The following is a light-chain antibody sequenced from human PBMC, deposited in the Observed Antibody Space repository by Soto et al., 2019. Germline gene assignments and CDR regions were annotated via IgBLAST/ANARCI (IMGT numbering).Light chain of an antibody. Sequence: DIVMTQSPDSLSVSLGERATFSCKSSQTLLYNSNNKNYLAWFQQKPVQAPKLLIYWASTRNSGVPDRFSGSGSGTDFTLTISNLQAEDVATYYCQQYYHVPVTFGQGTRLEI. CDR2: WAS. CDR3: QQYYHVPVT. CDR1: QTLLYNSNNKNY. J-gene: IGKJ5*01. V-gene: IGKV4-1*01.